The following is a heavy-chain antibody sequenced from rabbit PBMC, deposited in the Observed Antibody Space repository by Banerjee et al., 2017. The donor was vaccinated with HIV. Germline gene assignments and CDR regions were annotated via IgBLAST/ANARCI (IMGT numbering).Heavy chain of an antibody. J-gene: IGHJ4*01. D-gene: IGHD4-1*01. CDR3: VREVVAGADNL. CDR1: GLDFSSSYF. V-gene: IGHV1S45*01. CDR2: IAAGSSGST. Sequence: QEQLVESGGGLVQPGGSLKLSCKASGLDFSSSYFMCWVRQAPGKGLEWIACIAAGSSGSTYYASWAKGRFTISKTSSTTVTLQMTSLTAADTATYFCVREVVAGADNLWGQGTLVTVS.